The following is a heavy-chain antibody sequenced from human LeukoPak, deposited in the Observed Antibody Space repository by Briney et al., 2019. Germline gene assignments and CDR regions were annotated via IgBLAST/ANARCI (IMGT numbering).Heavy chain of an antibody. CDR2: FDPEDGET. J-gene: IGHJ5*02. D-gene: IGHD2-15*01. CDR1: GYTLTELS. CDR3: ATEIRDIVVVVAATQRGFDP. Sequence: ASVKVSCKVSGYTLTELSMHWVRQAPGKGLEWMGGFDPEDGETIYAQKFQGRVTMTEDTSTDTAYMELSSLRSEDTAVYYCATEIRDIVVVVAATQRGFDPWGQGTLVTVSS. V-gene: IGHV1-24*01.